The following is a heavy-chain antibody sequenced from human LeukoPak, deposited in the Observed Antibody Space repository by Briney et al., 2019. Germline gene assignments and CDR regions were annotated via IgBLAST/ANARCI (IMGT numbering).Heavy chain of an antibody. CDR1: GGSFSGYY. D-gene: IGHD3-22*01. Sequence: SETLSLTCAVYGGSFSGYYWSWIRQPPGKGLEWIGSIYYSGSTYYNPSLKSRVTISVDTSKNQFSLKLSSVTAADTAVYYCAREVVVIRDYYYMDVWGKGTTVTVSS. CDR2: IYYSGST. V-gene: IGHV4-34*01. CDR3: AREVVVIRDYYYMDV. J-gene: IGHJ6*03.